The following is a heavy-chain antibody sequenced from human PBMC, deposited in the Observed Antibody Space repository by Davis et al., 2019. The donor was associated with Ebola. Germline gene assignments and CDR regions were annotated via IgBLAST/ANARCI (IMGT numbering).Heavy chain of an antibody. V-gene: IGHV3-48*02. Sequence: PGGSLRLSCAASGFTFSSYSMNWVRQAPGKGLEWVSYISSSSSTIYYADSVKGRFTISRDNAKNSLYLQMNSLRDEGTAVYYCARGKELRYFACMDVWGQGTTVTVSS. J-gene: IGHJ6*02. D-gene: IGHD3-9*01. CDR1: GFTFSSYS. CDR3: ARGKELRYFACMDV. CDR2: ISSSSSTI.